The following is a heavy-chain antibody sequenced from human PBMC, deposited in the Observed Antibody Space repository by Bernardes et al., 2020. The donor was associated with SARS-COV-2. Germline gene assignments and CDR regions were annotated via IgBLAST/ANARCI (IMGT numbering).Heavy chain of an antibody. CDR2: ISYDGSNK. Sequence: GSLSPSSAAAGFTISRYAMHWVRPAPGKGLEWVAVISYDGSNKYYADSVKGRFTISRDNSKNTLYLQMNSLRAEDTAVYYCARGGFRYQNWFDPWGQGTLVTVSS. J-gene: IGHJ5*02. CDR1: GFTISRYA. CDR3: ARGGFRYQNWFDP. D-gene: IGHD3-10*01. V-gene: IGHV3-30-3*01.